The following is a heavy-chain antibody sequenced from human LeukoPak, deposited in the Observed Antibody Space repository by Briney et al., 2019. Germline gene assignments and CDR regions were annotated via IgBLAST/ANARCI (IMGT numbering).Heavy chain of an antibody. CDR3: ARPAYTAAYDL. CDR1: GFTFSTYW. J-gene: IGHJ3*01. D-gene: IGHD3-16*01. CDR2: MKGDGSEK. Sequence: GGSLRLSCVASGFTFSTYWMTWVRQAPGKGLEWVANMKGDGSEKHYVDSVKGRFTISRDNARNSLYLQMNSLRAEDSAVYYCARPAYTAAYDLWGQGTLVTVSS. V-gene: IGHV3-7*01.